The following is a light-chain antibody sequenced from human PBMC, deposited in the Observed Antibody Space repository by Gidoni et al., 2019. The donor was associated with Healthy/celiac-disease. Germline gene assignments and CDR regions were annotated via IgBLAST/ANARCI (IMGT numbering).Light chain of an antibody. Sequence: EIVLTKSPGTLSLSPGERATLSCRASQSVSSSYLAWYQQKPGQAPRLLIYGASSRATGIPDRFSGSGSGTDFTITISRLEPEDVAVYYCQQYGSSPCSFGQGTKLEIK. CDR3: QQYGSSPCS. J-gene: IGKJ2*04. V-gene: IGKV3-20*01. CDR2: GAS. CDR1: QSVSSSY.